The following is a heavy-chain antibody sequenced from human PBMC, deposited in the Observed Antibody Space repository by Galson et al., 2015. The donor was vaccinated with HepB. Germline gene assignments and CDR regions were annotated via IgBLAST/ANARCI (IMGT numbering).Heavy chain of an antibody. J-gene: IGHJ4*02. CDR2: IYSGGST. CDR3: ARGNYDFWSEMPYYFDY. D-gene: IGHD3-3*01. Sequence: SLRLSCAASGFTVSSNYMSWVRQAPGKGLEWVSVIYSGGSTYYADSVKGRFTISRDNSKNTLYLQMNSLRAEDTAVYYCARGNYDFWSEMPYYFDYWGQGTLVTVSS. CDR1: GFTVSSNY. V-gene: IGHV3-53*01.